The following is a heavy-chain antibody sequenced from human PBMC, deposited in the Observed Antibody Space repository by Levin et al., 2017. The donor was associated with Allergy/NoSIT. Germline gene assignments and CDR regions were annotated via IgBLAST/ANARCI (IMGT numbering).Heavy chain of an antibody. CDR1: GFSLSTDGMR. CDR2: IDWDNDK. CDR3: ARMGPRSYFDN. Sequence: QTLSLTCTFSGFSLSTDGMRVSWIRQPPGKALEWLARIDWDNDKFYSTSLKTRLTISKDTSKKQVVLIMTNMDPVDTATYYCARMGPRSYFDNWGQGTLVTVSS. J-gene: IGHJ4*02. D-gene: IGHD1-14*01. V-gene: IGHV2-70*04.